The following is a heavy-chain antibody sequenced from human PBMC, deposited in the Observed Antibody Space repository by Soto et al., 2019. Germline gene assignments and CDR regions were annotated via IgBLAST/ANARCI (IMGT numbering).Heavy chain of an antibody. D-gene: IGHD2-2*02. CDR1: GYTFTSYG. J-gene: IGHJ4*02. Sequence: ASVKVSCKASGYTFTSYGISWVRQAPGQGLEWMGWISAYNGNTNYAQKLQGRVTMTTDTSTSTAYMELRSLRSDDTAVYYCARNRHCSSNSCYTSLDYWGQGTLVTVSS. V-gene: IGHV1-18*01. CDR3: ARNRHCSSNSCYTSLDY. CDR2: ISAYNGNT.